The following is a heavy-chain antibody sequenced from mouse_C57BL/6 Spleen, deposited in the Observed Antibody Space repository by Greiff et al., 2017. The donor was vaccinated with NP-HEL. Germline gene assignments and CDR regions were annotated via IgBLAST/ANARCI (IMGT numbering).Heavy chain of an antibody. J-gene: IGHJ4*01. CDR1: GYTFTSYW. D-gene: IGHD2-1*01. V-gene: IGHV1-59*01. CDR3: ARKRIYYGNYGAMDY. Sequence: QVQLQQPGAELVRPGTSVKLSCKASGYTFTSYWMHWVKQRPGQGLEWIGVIDPSDSYTNYNQKFKGKATVTVDTSSSTAYMQLSSLTSEDSAVYYCARKRIYYGNYGAMDYWGQGTSVTVSS. CDR2: IDPSDSYT.